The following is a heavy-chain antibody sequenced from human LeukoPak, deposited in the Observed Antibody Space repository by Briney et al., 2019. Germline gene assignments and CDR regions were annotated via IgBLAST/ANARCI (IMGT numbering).Heavy chain of an antibody. CDR3: ARGSIAVALDY. D-gene: IGHD6-19*01. J-gene: IGHJ4*02. CDR1: GFTFDDYT. V-gene: IGHV3-43*01. CDR2: ISWDGGST. Sequence: GGSLRLSCAASGFTFDDYTMHWVRQAPGKGLEWVSLISWDGGSTYYADSVKGQFTISRDNSKNSLYLQMNSLRTEDTALYYCARGSIAVALDYWGQGTLVTVSS.